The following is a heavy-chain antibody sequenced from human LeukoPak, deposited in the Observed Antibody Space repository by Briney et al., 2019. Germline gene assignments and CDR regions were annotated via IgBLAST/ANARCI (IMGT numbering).Heavy chain of an antibody. V-gene: IGHV1-18*01. D-gene: IGHD1-26*01. Sequence: GASVKVSCKASGYTFTSYGISWVRQAPRQGLEWMGWISAYNGNTNYAQKLQGRVTMTTDTSTSTAYMELRSLRSDDTAVYYCARDGPRGIVGARGAFDIWGQGTMVTVSS. CDR3: ARDGPRGIVGARGAFDI. CDR1: GYTFTSYG. J-gene: IGHJ3*02. CDR2: ISAYNGNT.